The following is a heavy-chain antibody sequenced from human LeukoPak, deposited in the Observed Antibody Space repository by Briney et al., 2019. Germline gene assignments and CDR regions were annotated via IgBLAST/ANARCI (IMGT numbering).Heavy chain of an antibody. CDR2: ISHSGST. CDR3: ARGHTLGGYYKQKYYYYGMDV. CDR1: GGSLSGNF. Sequence: SETLSLTCAVYGGSLSGNFWSWIRQPPGKGLEWVGDISHSGSTNYSPSLQSRRNISVDASKNQFSLRLSAVTAADTAVYYCARGHTLGGYYKQKYYYYGMDVWGQGTTVTVSS. D-gene: IGHD3-9*01. J-gene: IGHJ6*02. V-gene: IGHV4-34*01.